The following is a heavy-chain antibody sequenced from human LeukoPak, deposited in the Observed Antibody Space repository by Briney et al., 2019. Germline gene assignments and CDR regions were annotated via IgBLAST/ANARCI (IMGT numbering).Heavy chain of an antibody. CDR2: ISSSGSTI. J-gene: IGHJ5*02. D-gene: IGHD4-23*01. CDR1: GFTCSSYE. Sequence: GVSLRLSCAASGFTCSSYEMNWIRQAPGNGLQWVSYISSSGSTIYYVDSVKGRFTISRDNAKNSLYLQMNSLRAEDTAVYYCARYYGGNSIENWFDPWGQGTLVTVSS. V-gene: IGHV3-48*03. CDR3: ARYYGGNSIENWFDP.